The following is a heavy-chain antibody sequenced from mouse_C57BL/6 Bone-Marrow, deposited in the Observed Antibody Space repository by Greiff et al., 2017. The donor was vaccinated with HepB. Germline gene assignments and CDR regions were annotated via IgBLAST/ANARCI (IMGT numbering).Heavy chain of an antibody. V-gene: IGHV1-52*01. D-gene: IGHD2-1*01. CDR1: GYTFTSYW. Sequence: QVHVKQPGAELVRPGSSVKLSCKASGYTFTSYWMHWVKQRPIQGLEWIGNIDPSDSETHYNQKFKDKATLTVDKSSSTAYMQLSSLTSEDSAVYYCAAYGNYEGFAYWGQGTLVTVSA. CDR3: AAYGNYEGFAY. J-gene: IGHJ3*01. CDR2: IDPSDSET.